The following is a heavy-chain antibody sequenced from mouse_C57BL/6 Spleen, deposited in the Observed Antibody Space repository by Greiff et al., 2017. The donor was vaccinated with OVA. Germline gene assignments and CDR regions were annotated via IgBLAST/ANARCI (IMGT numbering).Heavy chain of an antibody. V-gene: IGHV1-69*01. J-gene: IGHJ1*03. D-gene: IGHD1-1*01. Sequence: QVQLQQPGAELVMPGASVKLSCKASGYTFTSYWMHWVKQRPGQGLEWIGEIDPSDSYTNYNQKFKGKSTLTVDKSSSTAYMQLSSLTSEDSAVYYCAIITTVPNFDVWGTGTTVTVSS. CDR1: GYTFTSYW. CDR3: AIITTVPNFDV. CDR2: IDPSDSYT.